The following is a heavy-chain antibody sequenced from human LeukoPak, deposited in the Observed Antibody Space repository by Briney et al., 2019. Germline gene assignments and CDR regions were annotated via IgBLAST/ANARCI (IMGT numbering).Heavy chain of an antibody. CDR3: ARVLPAPSSRAFDI. D-gene: IGHD2-2*01. V-gene: IGHV4-61*02. J-gene: IGHJ3*02. Sequence: PSETLSLTCTVSGGSISSGSYYWSWIRQPAGKGLEWIGRIYTSGSTNYNPSLKSRVTMSVDTSKNQFSLKLSSVTAADTAVYYCARVLPAPSSRAFDIWGQGTMVTVSS. CDR2: IYTSGST. CDR1: GGSISSGSYY.